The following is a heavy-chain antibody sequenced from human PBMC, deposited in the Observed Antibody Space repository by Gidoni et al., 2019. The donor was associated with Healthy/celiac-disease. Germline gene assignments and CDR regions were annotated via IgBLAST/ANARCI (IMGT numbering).Heavy chain of an antibody. CDR1: GFTFSSYD. CDR3: ATGYSSDEYFDL. V-gene: IGHV3-13*01. J-gene: IGHJ2*01. Sequence: EVQLVESGGGLVQPGGSLRLSCAASGFTFSSYDMHWVRQATGKGLEWVSAIGTAGDTYYPGSVKGRFTISRENAKNSLYLQMNSLRAGDTAVYYCATGYSSDEYFDLWGRGTLVTVSS. D-gene: IGHD6-19*01. CDR2: IGTAGDT.